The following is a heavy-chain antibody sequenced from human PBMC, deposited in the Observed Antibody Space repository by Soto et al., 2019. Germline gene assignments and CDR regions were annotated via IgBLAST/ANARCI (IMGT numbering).Heavy chain of an antibody. CDR3: AKDGLAVAGTTWYFDL. V-gene: IGHV3-9*01. CDR2: ISWNSGSI. Sequence: EVQLVESGGGLVQPGRSLRLSCAASGFTFDDYAMHWVRQAPGKGLEWVSGISWNSGSIGYADSVKGRFTISRDNAKNSLYLQMNSLRAEDTALYYCAKDGLAVAGTTWYFDLWGRGTLVTVSS. J-gene: IGHJ2*01. D-gene: IGHD6-19*01. CDR1: GFTFDDYA.